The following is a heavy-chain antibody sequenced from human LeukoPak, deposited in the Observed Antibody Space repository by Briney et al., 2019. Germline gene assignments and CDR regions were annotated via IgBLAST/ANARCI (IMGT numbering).Heavy chain of an antibody. CDR3: ANSGSYSIY. D-gene: IGHD1-26*01. CDR1: GLTFRSYG. Sequence: GGSLRLSCVASGLTFRSYGMGWVRQAPGKGLEWVSSITSSGTTNYADSVKDRFVISRDNSKDTLFLQMNSLRVEDTAVYYCANSGSYSIYWGQGTLVTVSS. J-gene: IGHJ4*02. V-gene: IGHV3-23*01. CDR2: ITSSGTT.